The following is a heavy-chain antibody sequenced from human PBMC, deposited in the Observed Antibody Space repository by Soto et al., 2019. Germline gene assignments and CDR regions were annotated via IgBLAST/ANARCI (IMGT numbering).Heavy chain of an antibody. CDR2: ISGSGGVT. CDR3: AKDPSSSGAFSGYFDY. V-gene: IGHV3-23*01. CDR1: GFTFSNYA. J-gene: IGHJ4*02. Sequence: GGSLRLSCAASGFTFSNYAMTWVRQAPGKGLEWVSIISGSGGVTYYADSVKGRFTISRDNSKNTLYLQMNTLRAEDTAVFYCAKDPSSSGAFSGYFDYWGQGALVTVSS. D-gene: IGHD3-10*01.